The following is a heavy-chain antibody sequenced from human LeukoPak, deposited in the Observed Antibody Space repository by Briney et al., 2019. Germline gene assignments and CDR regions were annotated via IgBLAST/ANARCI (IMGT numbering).Heavy chain of an antibody. D-gene: IGHD6-6*01. CDR1: GGSFSGYY. Sequence: PSETLSLTCAVYGGSFSGYYWSWIRQPPGKGLEWIGEINHSGSTNYNPSLKSRVTISVDTSKNQFSLKLSSVTAADTAAYYCARVRRDSSSSVNFDYWGQGTLVTVSS. CDR3: ARVRRDSSSSVNFDY. CDR2: INHSGST. J-gene: IGHJ4*02. V-gene: IGHV4-34*01.